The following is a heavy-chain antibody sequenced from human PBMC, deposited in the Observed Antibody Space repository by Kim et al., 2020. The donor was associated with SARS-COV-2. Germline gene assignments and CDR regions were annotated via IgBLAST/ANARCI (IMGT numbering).Heavy chain of an antibody. CDR1: GGSISSYY. J-gene: IGHJ4*02. CDR2: IYYSGST. CDR3: AREWWVPYFDY. V-gene: IGHV4-59*13. Sequence: SETLSLTCTVSGGSISSYYWSWIRQPPGKGLEWIGYIYYSGSTNYNPSLKSRVTISVDTSKNQFSLKLSSVTAADTAVYYCAREWWVPYFDYWGQGTLVTVSS. D-gene: IGHD2-15*01.